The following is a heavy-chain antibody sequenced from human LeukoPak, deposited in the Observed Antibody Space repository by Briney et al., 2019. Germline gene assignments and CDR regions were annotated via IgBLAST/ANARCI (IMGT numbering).Heavy chain of an antibody. CDR2: TYPGDSDT. V-gene: IGHV5-51*01. D-gene: IGHD2-15*01. CDR3: AKGSCSGGSCYHVDH. Sequence: GESLKISCKGSGYDFAHYWLGWVRQMPGKGLEWMGITYPGDSDTRYSPSFQGQVTISADTSISTAYVKWSSLKASDTAIYYCAKGSCSGGSCYHVDHWGQGTLVTVSS. J-gene: IGHJ4*02. CDR1: GYDFAHYW.